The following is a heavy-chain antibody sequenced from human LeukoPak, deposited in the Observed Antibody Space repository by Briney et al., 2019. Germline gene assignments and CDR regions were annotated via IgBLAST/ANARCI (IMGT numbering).Heavy chain of an antibody. CDR2: INYSGST. Sequence: SETLSLTCTVSGGSIRSSHYYWGWIRQPPGKGLGWIGSINYSGSTYYNPSLKSRVTISVDTSKNQFSLKLSSVTAADTAVYYCARQTTVTTPFDYWGQGTLVTVSS. CDR3: ARQTTVTTPFDY. J-gene: IGHJ4*02. D-gene: IGHD4-11*01. CDR1: GGSIRSSHYY. V-gene: IGHV4-39*01.